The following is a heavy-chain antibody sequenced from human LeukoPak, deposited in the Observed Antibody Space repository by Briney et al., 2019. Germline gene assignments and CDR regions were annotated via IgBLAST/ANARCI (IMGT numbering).Heavy chain of an antibody. D-gene: IGHD2/OR15-2a*01. J-gene: IGHJ3*02. CDR3: ARCGSIVLKSDAFDI. CDR1: GYTFTSYY. CDR2: INPSGGST. Sequence: ASVKVSCKASGYTFTSYYMHWVRQAPGQGLEWMGIINPSGGSTSYAQKFQGRVTMTRDTSTSTVYMELSSLRSEDTAVYYCARCGSIVLKSDAFDIRGQGTMVTVSS. V-gene: IGHV1-46*01.